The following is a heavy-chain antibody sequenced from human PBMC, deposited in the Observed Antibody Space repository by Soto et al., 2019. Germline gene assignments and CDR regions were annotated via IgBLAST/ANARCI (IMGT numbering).Heavy chain of an antibody. V-gene: IGHV1-69*06. D-gene: IGHD6-13*01. CDR1: GGTFSRYA. CDR2: IIPIFGTA. Sequence: QVQLVQSGAEVKKPRSSVKVSCKASGGTFSRYAISWVRQAPGQGLEWMGGIIPIFGTANYAQKFQGRVTITADKSTSTAYMERSSLRSEDTAVYYCARGRSIAAAGTTGYYYGMDVWGQGTTVTVSS. J-gene: IGHJ6*02. CDR3: ARGRSIAAAGTTGYYYGMDV.